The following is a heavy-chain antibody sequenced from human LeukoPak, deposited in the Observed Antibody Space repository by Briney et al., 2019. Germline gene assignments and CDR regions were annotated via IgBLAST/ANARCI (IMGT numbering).Heavy chain of an antibody. CDR1: GGSFSGYY. D-gene: IGHD3-22*01. CDR3: AREEIDSSGSYYFDY. V-gene: IGHV4-59*01. Sequence: PSETLSLTCAVYGGSFSGYYWSWIRQPPGKGLEWIGYIYYSGSTNYNPSLKSRVTISVDTSKNQFSLKLSSVTAADTAVYYCAREEIDSSGSYYFDYWGQGTLVTVSS. CDR2: IYYSGST. J-gene: IGHJ4*02.